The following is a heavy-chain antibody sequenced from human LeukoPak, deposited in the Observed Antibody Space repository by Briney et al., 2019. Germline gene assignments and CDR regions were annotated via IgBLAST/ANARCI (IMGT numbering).Heavy chain of an antibody. CDR2: IYYSGST. V-gene: IGHV4-39*01. D-gene: IGHD2-2*01. Sequence: SETLSLTCTVSGGSISSSSYYWGWIRQPPGKGLEWIGSIYYSGSTYYNPSLKSRVTISVDTSKNQFPLKLSSVTAADTAVYYCAVGSSTSWGTTNWFDPWGQGTLVTVSS. CDR3: AVGSSTSWGTTNWFDP. CDR1: GGSISSSSYY. J-gene: IGHJ5*02.